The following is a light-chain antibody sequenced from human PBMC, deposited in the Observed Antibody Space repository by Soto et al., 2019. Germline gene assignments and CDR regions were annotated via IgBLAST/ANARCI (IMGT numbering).Light chain of an antibody. CDR2: EVS. CDR1: SSDVGGYNY. CDR3: SSYTRSSTRV. Sequence: QSALTQPASVSGSPGQSITISYTGTSSDVGGYNYVSWYQQHPGKAPKLMIYEVSNRPSGVSNRFSGSKSGNTASLTISGLQAEDEADYYCSSYTRSSTRVFGGGAKLIVL. V-gene: IGLV2-14*01. J-gene: IGLJ3*02.